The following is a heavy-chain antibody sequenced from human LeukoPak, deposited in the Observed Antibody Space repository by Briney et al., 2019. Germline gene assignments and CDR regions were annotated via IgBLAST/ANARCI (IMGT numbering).Heavy chain of an antibody. Sequence: GGSLRLSCAASGFTFSNYWMHWVRQAPGKGLVWVSRINSDGSSTTYADSVKGRFTISRDNAKNTLYLQMSSLRAEDTAVYYCARPPYSSGSFDLWGRGTLATVSS. CDR3: ARPPYSSGSFDL. V-gene: IGHV3-74*03. D-gene: IGHD6-19*01. J-gene: IGHJ2*01. CDR1: GFTFSNYW. CDR2: INSDGSST.